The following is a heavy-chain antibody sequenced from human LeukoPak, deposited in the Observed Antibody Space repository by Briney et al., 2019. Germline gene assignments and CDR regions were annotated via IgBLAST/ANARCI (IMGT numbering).Heavy chain of an antibody. CDR1: GFTFSNYA. CDR3: AKVPMVTTVTVFDY. V-gene: IGHV3-23*01. CDR2: ISGSGGST. J-gene: IGHJ4*02. Sequence: GGSLRLSCAASGFTFSNYAMSWFRQAPEKGLEWVSAISGSGGSTYYADSVKGRFTISRDNSKNTLYLQMNSLRAEDTAVYYCAKVPMVTTVTVFDYWGQGTLVTVSS. D-gene: IGHD4-17*01.